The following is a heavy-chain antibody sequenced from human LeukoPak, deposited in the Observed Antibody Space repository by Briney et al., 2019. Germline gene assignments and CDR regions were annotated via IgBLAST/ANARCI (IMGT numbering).Heavy chain of an antibody. CDR1: GFTLSGYY. J-gene: IGHJ4*02. D-gene: IGHD6-13*01. Sequence: SGGSLRLSCAASGFTLSGYYMSWIRQAPGKGLEWVSYINSGGSIIYYADSVKGRFTISRDNAKNSLYLQMNSLRAEDTAVYYCAKDIRYSSTWAFDYWGQGSLVTASS. CDR3: AKDIRYSSTWAFDY. V-gene: IGHV3-11*01. CDR2: INSGGSII.